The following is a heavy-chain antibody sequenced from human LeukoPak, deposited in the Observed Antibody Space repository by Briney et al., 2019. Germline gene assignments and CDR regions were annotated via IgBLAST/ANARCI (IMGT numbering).Heavy chain of an antibody. J-gene: IGHJ4*02. Sequence: GGSLRLSCAASGFTFSTYSMNWVRQAPGKGLEWVSYISSSSSGIYYADSVQGRFTTSRDNGKNSLYLQMNSLRAEDTAVYYCTRDASWNPDYWGQGTLVTVSS. CDR2: ISSSSSGI. V-gene: IGHV3-48*01. CDR3: TRDASWNPDY. D-gene: IGHD1-1*01. CDR1: GFTFSTYS.